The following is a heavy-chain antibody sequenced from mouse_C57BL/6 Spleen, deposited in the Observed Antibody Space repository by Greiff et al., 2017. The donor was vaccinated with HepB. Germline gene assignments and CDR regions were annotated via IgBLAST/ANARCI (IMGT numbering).Heavy chain of an antibody. V-gene: IGHV1-82*01. CDR3: ARWDYDDAY. Sequence: VQLVESGPELVKPGASVKISCKASGYAFSSSWMNWVKQRPGKGLEWIGRIYPGDGDTNYNGKFKGKATLTADKSSSTAYMKLSSLTSEDSAVYFCARWDYDDAYWGQGTLVTVSA. D-gene: IGHD2-4*01. CDR1: GYAFSSSW. CDR2: IYPGDGDT. J-gene: IGHJ3*01.